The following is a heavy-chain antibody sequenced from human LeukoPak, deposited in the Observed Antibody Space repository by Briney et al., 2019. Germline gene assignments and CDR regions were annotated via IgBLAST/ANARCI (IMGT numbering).Heavy chain of an antibody. CDR1: QITFHTHG. V-gene: IGHV3-21*01. Sequence: GGSLRLSCAASQITFHTHGMTWARQAPGKGLEWVATISGSGSGIHYADSVKGRFTISRDNAKNSLYLQMNSLRAEDTAVYYCARDFMPNYDILTRWNGHERPLPWGQGTLVTVSS. CDR2: ISGSGSGI. D-gene: IGHD3-9*01. J-gene: IGHJ5*02. CDR3: ARDFMPNYDILTRWNGHERPLP.